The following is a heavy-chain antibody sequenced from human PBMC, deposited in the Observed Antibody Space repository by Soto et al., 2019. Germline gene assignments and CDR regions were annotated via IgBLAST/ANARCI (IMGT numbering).Heavy chain of an antibody. Sequence: QVQLVESGGGVVQPGRSLRLSCAASGFTFSDYGMHWVRQAPGKGLEWVAVIWYDGSEKYYADSVKGRFTISRDNSKNTLYLQMNSLRAEDMAVYYCARQSLGNIRLRGFDYWGQGALVTVSS. CDR1: GFTFSDYG. CDR2: IWYDGSEK. V-gene: IGHV3-33*01. J-gene: IGHJ4*02. D-gene: IGHD1-1*01. CDR3: ARQSLGNIRLRGFDY.